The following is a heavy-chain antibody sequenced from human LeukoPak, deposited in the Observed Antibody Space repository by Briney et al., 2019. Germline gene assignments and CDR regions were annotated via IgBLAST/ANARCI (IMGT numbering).Heavy chain of an antibody. D-gene: IGHD5-24*01. V-gene: IGHV3-23*01. CDR3: AKKSRDGYNPFDY. J-gene: IGHJ4*02. CDR1: GFTFSRYA. Sequence: GGSLRLSCAASGFTFSRYAMSWVRQAPGKGLEWVCGISSSGESPYYADSVKGRFTISRDNSKNTLYLEINSLRAEDTAVYYCAKKSRDGYNPFDYLGQGTLVTVSS. CDR2: ISSSGESP.